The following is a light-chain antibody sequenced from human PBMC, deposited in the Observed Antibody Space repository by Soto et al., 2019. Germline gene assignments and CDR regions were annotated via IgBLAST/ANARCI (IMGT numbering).Light chain of an antibody. CDR2: GAS. V-gene: IGKV1-27*01. CDR3: QKYYSAPWT. J-gene: IGKJ1*01. Sequence: DSQMTQSPSSLSASVGDRVTITCRASQAINIYLAWYQQKPGKVPKLLIYGASTLRSGVPSRFSGSGSGTEFTLTISSLQPEDVATYYCQKYYSAPWTLGQGTRVEIK. CDR1: QAINIY.